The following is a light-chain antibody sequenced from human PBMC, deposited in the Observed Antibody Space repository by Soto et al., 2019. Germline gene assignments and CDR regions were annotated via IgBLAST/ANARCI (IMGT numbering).Light chain of an antibody. J-gene: IGKJ1*01. V-gene: IGKV3D-15*01. CDR3: QHYNSYSEA. CDR1: QTVRDN. CDR2: GAT. Sequence: EIVMTQSPATLSVSPGERATLSCRASQTVRDNLGWYQQKPGQPPRLLIYGATTRATGIPARFSGSGSGTEFTLTISSLQSEDFATYYCQHYNSYSEAFGQGTKVDIK.